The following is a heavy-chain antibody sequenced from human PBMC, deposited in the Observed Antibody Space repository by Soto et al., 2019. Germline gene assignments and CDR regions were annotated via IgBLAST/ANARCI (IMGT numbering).Heavy chain of an antibody. CDR1: GGSISSYY. CDR3: AREVGWSGYYGYYYYYYGMEV. CDR2: IYTSGST. D-gene: IGHD3-3*01. Sequence: SETLSLTCTVSGGSISSYYWSWIRQPAGKGLEWIGRIYTSGSTNYNPSLKGRVTMSVDTSKNQFSLKLSSVTAADTAVYYCAREVGWSGYYGYYYYYYGMEVWGQGTTGTVSS. J-gene: IGHJ6*02. V-gene: IGHV4-4*07.